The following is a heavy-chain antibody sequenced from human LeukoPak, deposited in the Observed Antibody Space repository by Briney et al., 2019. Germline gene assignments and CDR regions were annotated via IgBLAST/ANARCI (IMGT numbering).Heavy chain of an antibody. CDR2: ISYDGSNK. V-gene: IGHV3-30*04. J-gene: IGHJ4*02. CDR3: ASSSNGWYYFDY. D-gene: IGHD6-19*01. Sequence: GRSLRLSCAASGFTFSSYAMHWVRQAPGKGLEWVAVISYDGSNKYYADSVKGRFTISRDNSKNTLYLQMNSLRAEDTAVYYCASSSNGWYYFDYWGQGTLVTVSS. CDR1: GFTFSSYA.